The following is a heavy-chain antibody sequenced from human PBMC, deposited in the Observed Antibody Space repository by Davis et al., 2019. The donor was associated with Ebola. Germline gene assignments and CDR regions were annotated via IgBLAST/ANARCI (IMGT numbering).Heavy chain of an antibody. J-gene: IGHJ5*02. CDR3: ARHSGAGAKWFDP. D-gene: IGHD4/OR15-4a*01. CDR2: VWYDGTNE. V-gene: IGHV3-33*01. CDR1: GFASSESG. Sequence: PGGSLRLSCEVSGFASSESGMHWVRQAPGTGLEWVALVWYDGTNEDYADSVKGRFTISRDNSKNTLYLQMNSLRAEDTAVYYCARHSGAGAKWFDPWGQGTLVTVSS.